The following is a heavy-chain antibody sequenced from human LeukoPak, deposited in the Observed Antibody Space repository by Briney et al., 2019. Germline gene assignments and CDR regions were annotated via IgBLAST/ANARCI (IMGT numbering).Heavy chain of an antibody. CDR1: GYSFTSYW. J-gene: IGHJ5*02. V-gene: IGHV5-51*01. D-gene: IGHD5-18*01. CDR2: IYPSDSDT. CDR3: ARLTYTPSWFDP. Sequence: GESLKISCKGSGYSFTSYWIGWVRQMPGKGLEWMGIIYPSDSDTRYSPSFEGQVTMSADKSISTAYLQWSSLEASDTAMYYCARLTYTPSWFDPWGQGTLVTVSS.